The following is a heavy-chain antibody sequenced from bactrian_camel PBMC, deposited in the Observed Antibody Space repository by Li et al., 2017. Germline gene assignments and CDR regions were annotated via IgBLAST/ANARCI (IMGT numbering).Heavy chain of an antibody. CDR3: ALDGGDPLIRHIAHAPC. V-gene: IGHV3S53*01. J-gene: IGHJ4*01. CDR2: LYNSGST. D-gene: IGHD1*01. CDR1: GDINSTDC. Sequence: QLVESGGGSVQAGGSLRLSCAASGDINSTDCMGWFRQRPGKGREAVATLYNSGSTRYSDSVKGRFTISQDRPKNVVYLEMNNLKPEDTGEYFCALDGGDPLIRHIAHAPCWGQGTQVTVS.